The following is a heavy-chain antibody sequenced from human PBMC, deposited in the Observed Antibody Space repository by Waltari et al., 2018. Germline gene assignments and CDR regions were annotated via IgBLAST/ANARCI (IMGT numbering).Heavy chain of an antibody. V-gene: IGHV3-30*18. CDR1: GFSLSHYG. CDR3: AKDAFGNTYMDH. Sequence: QLQLVESGGGVVQPGKALSLSCAASGFSLSHYGRHWVRQAPGRGLEWVALLWFEGGDEYYADSVRGRFTISRDNSKNILYLHMDSLRVDDTAVYYCAKDAFGNTYMDHWGQGTLVTVSS. J-gene: IGHJ4*02. D-gene: IGHD3-16*01. CDR2: LWFEGGDE.